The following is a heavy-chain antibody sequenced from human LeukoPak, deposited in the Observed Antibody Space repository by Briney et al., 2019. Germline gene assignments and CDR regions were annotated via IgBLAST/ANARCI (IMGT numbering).Heavy chain of an antibody. CDR2: INHSGST. Sequence: PSETLSLTCAVYSGSFSGYYWSWIRQPPGKGLEWIGEINHSGSTNYNPSLKSRVTISVDTSKNQFSLKLSSVTAADTAVYYRARGTRFAFRVRGGYDYWGQGTLVTVSS. CDR1: SGSFSGYY. V-gene: IGHV4-34*01. D-gene: IGHD3-10*01. J-gene: IGHJ4*02. CDR3: ARGTRFAFRVRGGYDY.